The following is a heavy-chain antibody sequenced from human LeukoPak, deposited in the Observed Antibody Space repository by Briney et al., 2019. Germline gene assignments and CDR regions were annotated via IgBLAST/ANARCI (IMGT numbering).Heavy chain of an antibody. CDR1: GGSFCGYY. J-gene: IGHJ4*02. CDR2: INHSEST. Sequence: PSETLSLTCAVYGGSFCGYYWSWIRQPPGKGLEWIGEINHSESTNYNTSLKSRVTISVDTSKNQFSLKLSSVTAADTAVYYCARGLVDTAMVAIDYWGQGTLVTVSS. D-gene: IGHD5-18*01. V-gene: IGHV4-34*01. CDR3: ARGLVDTAMVAIDY.